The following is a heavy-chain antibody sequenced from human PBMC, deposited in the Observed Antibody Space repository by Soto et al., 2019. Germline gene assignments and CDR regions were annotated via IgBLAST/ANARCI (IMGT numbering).Heavy chain of an antibody. J-gene: IGHJ4*02. CDR2: ISSSGGAV. V-gene: IGHV3-48*02. D-gene: IGHD3-16*01. CDR3: ARDLHYAFDS. CDR1: GCTFTSYS. Sequence: GGSLRLWCTVSGCTFTSYSMNWVNQDPGKGLEWISYISSSGGAVYADAVKGRFTISRDNAKNSLFLQMNSLRDEDTAVYFCARDLHYAFDSWGQGTLVTVSS.